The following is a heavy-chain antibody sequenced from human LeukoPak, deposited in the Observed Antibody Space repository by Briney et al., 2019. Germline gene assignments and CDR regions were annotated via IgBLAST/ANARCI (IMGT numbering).Heavy chain of an antibody. CDR3: AVGFAGSWYVAFDI. J-gene: IGHJ3*02. CDR2: INPNSGGT. Sequence: ASVKVSCKASGYTFTGYYMHWVRQAPGQGLEWMGWINPNSGGTNYAQKFQGRVTMTRDTSISTAYMELSRLRSDDTAVYYCAVGFAGSWYVAFDIWGQGTVVTVSS. V-gene: IGHV1-2*02. D-gene: IGHD6-13*01. CDR1: GYTFTGYY.